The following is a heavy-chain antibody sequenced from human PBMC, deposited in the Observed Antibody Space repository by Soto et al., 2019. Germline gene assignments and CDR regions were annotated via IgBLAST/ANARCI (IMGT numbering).Heavy chain of an antibody. Sequence: SVKVSCKASGGTFSSYAISWVRQAPGQGLEWMGGIIPIFGTANYAQKFQGRVTITADESTSTAYMELSSLRSEDTAVYYCATGDLPYWYFDLWGRGTLVTVSS. CDR1: GGTFSSYA. CDR2: IIPIFGTA. D-gene: IGHD3-10*01. J-gene: IGHJ2*01. V-gene: IGHV1-69*13. CDR3: ATGDLPYWYFDL.